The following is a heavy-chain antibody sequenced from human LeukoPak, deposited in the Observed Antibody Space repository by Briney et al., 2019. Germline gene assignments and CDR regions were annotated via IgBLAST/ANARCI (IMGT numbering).Heavy chain of an antibody. CDR3: ARHVWGIAVAGTSDWFDP. Sequence: SETLSLTCTVSGGSISSYYWSWIRQPPGKGLEWIGYIYYSGSTNYNPSLKSRVTISVDTSKNQFSLKLSSVTAADTAVYYCARHVWGIAVAGTSDWFDPGGQGTLVTVSS. D-gene: IGHD6-19*01. J-gene: IGHJ5*02. V-gene: IGHV4-59*08. CDR1: GGSISSYY. CDR2: IYYSGST.